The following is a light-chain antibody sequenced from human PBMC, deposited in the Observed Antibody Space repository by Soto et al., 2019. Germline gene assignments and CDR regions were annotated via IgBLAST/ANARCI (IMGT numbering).Light chain of an antibody. Sequence: EIVLTQSPVTMSLSPGERATLSCRASQSVSSYLAWYQQKPGQAPRLIIYDAYNRATGIPARFSGGGSGTDFTLTIDNLEPEDFAIYYCQQRSNWPPITFGQGTKVDIK. CDR3: QQRSNWPPIT. J-gene: IGKJ1*01. CDR1: QSVSSY. V-gene: IGKV3-11*01. CDR2: DAY.